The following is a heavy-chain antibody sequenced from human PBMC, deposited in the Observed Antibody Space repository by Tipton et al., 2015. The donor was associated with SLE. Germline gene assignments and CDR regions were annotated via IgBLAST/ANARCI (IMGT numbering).Heavy chain of an antibody. CDR1: GYTFTDYY. J-gene: IGHJ4*02. CDR2: INPNSGGT. CDR3: ARVRVDTAMGVFDF. V-gene: IGHV1-2*02. D-gene: IGHD5-18*01. Sequence: QVQLVQSGAEVRKPGASVKVSCKASGYTFTDYYMHWVRQAPGQGLEWMGWINPNSGGTNYAQKLQGRVTMTSDTSTSTAYMKLRSLRSDDTAIYYCARVRVDTAMGVFDFWGQGTLVTVSS.